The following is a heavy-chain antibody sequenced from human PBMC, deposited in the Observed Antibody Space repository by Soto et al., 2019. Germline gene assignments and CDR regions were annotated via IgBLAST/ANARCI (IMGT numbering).Heavy chain of an antibody. D-gene: IGHD1-1*01. CDR1: AYTFTDYD. CDR3: ARGSTLGLDY. J-gene: IGHJ4*02. Sequence: ASVKVSCKASAYTFTDYDIHWVRQAPGQGLEWMGLINPSGGTTTYLQKFHGRVTMTRDTSTSTVYMDLSNLRYEDTAVYYCARGSTLGLDYWGPATLVTVSS. V-gene: IGHV1-46*01. CDR2: INPSGGTT.